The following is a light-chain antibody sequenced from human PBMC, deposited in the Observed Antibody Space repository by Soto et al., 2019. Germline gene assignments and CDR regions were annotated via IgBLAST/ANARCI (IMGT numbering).Light chain of an antibody. CDR3: QQRSNWPPVLT. Sequence: PGDRATLSCRASQSVSSYLAWYQQKPGQAPRLLIYDASNRATGIPARFSGSGSGTDFTLTISSLEPEDFAVYYCQQRSNWPPVLTFGGGTKVEIK. J-gene: IGKJ4*01. CDR2: DAS. CDR1: QSVSSY. V-gene: IGKV3-11*01.